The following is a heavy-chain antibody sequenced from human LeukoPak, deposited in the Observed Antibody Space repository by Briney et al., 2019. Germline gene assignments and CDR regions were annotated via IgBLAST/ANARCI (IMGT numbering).Heavy chain of an antibody. J-gene: IGHJ6*02. CDR1: GFTFSTYA. D-gene: IGHD6-19*01. V-gene: IGHV3-23*01. Sequence: GGSLRLSCVASGFTFSTYATSWVRQAPGKGLEWVSVISGSAGTTNYADSVKGRFTISRDNAKNTLYLQMNSLRAEDTAVYYCARGAQWQGGGLDVWGQGTTVTVSS. CDR3: ARGAQWQGGGLDV. CDR2: ISGSAGTT.